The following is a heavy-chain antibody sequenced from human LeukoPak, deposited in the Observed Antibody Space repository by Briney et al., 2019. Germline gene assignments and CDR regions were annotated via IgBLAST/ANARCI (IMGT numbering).Heavy chain of an antibody. CDR2: ISAYNGNT. J-gene: IGHJ3*02. V-gene: IGHV1-18*01. CDR3: ARGYCSGGSCLDDAFDI. D-gene: IGHD2-15*01. CDR1: GYTFTSYG. Sequence: ASVKVSCKASGYTFTSYGISWVRQAPGQGLEWMGWISAYNGNTNYAQKLQGRVTMTTDTSTSTAYMELRSLRSDDTAVYYCARGYCSGGSCLDDAFDIWGQGTMVTVSS.